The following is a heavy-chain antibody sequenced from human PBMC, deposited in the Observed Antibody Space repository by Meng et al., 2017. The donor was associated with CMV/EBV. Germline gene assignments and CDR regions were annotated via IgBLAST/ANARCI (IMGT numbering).Heavy chain of an antibody. V-gene: IGHV3-74*01. Sequence: GESLKLSCAASGFTFSSYWMNWVRQAPGKGLVWVSRINSDGSSTSYADSVKGRFTISRDNAKNTLYLQMNSLRAEDTAVYYCARTGVCSRGKVVWFDPWGQGTLVTVSS. J-gene: IGHJ5*02. D-gene: IGHD2-8*01. CDR2: INSDGSST. CDR1: GFTFSSYW. CDR3: ARTGVCSRGKVVWFDP.